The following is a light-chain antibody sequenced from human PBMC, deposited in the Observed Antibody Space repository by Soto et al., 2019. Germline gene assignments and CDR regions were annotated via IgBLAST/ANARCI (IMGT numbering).Light chain of an antibody. CDR3: QQRNIWPPVT. Sequence: EIVLTQSPATLSLSQGERATLSCRASPSVTNYLAWYQQKPGQAPRLVIYGAFNRATGIPARFSGSGSGTDFTLTISSLEPEDFAVYYCQQRNIWPPVTFGQGTRLEIK. CDR2: GAF. J-gene: IGKJ5*01. V-gene: IGKV3-11*01. CDR1: PSVTNY.